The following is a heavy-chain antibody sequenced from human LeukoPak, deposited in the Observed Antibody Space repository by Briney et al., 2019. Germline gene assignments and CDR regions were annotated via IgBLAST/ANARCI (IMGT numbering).Heavy chain of an antibody. CDR1: GFTFSSFW. Sequence: GGSLRLSCAASGFTFSSFWMHWVRHTPGKGLVWVSRIKGDGSSTSYADSVKGRFTISRDNAKNTLYLQMNSLRAEDTAVYYCARDGYSFGHDFDYWGQGTLVTVSS. CDR2: IKGDGSST. CDR3: ARDGYSFGHDFDY. J-gene: IGHJ4*02. V-gene: IGHV3-74*01. D-gene: IGHD5-18*01.